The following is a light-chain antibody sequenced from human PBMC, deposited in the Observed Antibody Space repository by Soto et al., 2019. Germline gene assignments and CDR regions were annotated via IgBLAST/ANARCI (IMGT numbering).Light chain of an antibody. Sequence: QSALTQPASVSGSPGQSITISCAGTRSDVGNYNLVSWYQQHPGKAPKLMIYEVNKRPSGVSNGFSGSKSGNTASLTISVLQAEDEADYYCCSYAGSDTWAFGGGTKLTVL. CDR2: EVN. CDR3: CSYAGSDTWA. J-gene: IGLJ3*02. CDR1: RSDVGNYNL. V-gene: IGLV2-23*02.